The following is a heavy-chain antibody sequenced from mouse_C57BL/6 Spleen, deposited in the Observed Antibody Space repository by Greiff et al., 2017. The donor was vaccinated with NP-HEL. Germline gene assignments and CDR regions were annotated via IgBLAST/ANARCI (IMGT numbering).Heavy chain of an antibody. V-gene: IGHV6-6*01. Sequence: EVKLMESGGGLVQPGGSMKLSCAASGFTFSDAWMDWVRQSPEKGLEWAAEIRNKANNHATYYAESVKGRFTISRDDSKSSVYLQMNSLRAEDTGIYYCTRLHYYGSSLWFAYWGQGTLVTVSA. CDR2: IRNKANNHAT. J-gene: IGHJ3*01. CDR1: GFTFSDAW. CDR3: TRLHYYGSSLWFAY. D-gene: IGHD1-1*01.